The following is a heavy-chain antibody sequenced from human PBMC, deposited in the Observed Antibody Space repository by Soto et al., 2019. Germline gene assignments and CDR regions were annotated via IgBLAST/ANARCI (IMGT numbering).Heavy chain of an antibody. Sequence: SVKVSCKASGGTFDNYAVSWVRQAPGQGLEWMGGIIPMFETVNYAQRFQGRLTIAADESTSTADMELTSLTSADTAIYFCARGPRPGNYGMDVWGQGTTVTVSS. V-gene: IGHV1-69*13. CDR1: GGTFDNYA. CDR3: ARGPRPGNYGMDV. J-gene: IGHJ6*02. CDR2: IIPMFETV.